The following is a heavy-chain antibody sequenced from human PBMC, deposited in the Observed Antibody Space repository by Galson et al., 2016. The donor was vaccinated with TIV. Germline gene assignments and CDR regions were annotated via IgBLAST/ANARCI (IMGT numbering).Heavy chain of an antibody. CDR1: GFTFGSYG. Sequence: SLRLSCAASGFTFGSYGMHWVRQAPGKGLDWVAVISYGGNNKFYADSVKGRFTISRDNSKNTLYLQMSSLRPGDTAVYYCAKEVERRLPYWGQGTLVTVSS. D-gene: IGHD1-1*01. J-gene: IGHJ4*02. V-gene: IGHV3-30*18. CDR2: ISYGGNNK. CDR3: AKEVERRLPY.